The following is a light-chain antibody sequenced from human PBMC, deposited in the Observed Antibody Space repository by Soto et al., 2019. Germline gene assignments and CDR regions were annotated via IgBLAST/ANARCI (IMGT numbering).Light chain of an antibody. CDR3: QQAYSLPVT. Sequence: DIQLTQSPSSVSASVGDRVTLTCRASQGISNWLAWYQQKPGKAPKLLISAASTLQGGVPSRFSGSFSETDFTLTITSLKAEDFATYFCQQAYSLPVTFGQGTKLEIK. J-gene: IGKJ2*01. V-gene: IGKV1-12*01. CDR1: QGISNW. CDR2: AAS.